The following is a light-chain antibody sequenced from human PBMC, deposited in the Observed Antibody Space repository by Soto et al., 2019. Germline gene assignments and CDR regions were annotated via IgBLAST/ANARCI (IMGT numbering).Light chain of an antibody. Sequence: QSVLTQPPSVSGAPGQTITISCTGSSSNIGAGYDVHWYQQLPGRAPKLLIYGNNNRPSGVPDRFSGSKSGTSVSLAITGLRGEDEADYHCQTFDSSLTISWVFGGGTKLTVL. CDR2: GNN. V-gene: IGLV1-40*01. CDR3: QTFDSSLTISWV. J-gene: IGLJ3*02. CDR1: SSNIGAGYD.